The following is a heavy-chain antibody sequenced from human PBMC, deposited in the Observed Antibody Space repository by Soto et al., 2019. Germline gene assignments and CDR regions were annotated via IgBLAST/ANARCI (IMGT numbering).Heavy chain of an antibody. CDR2: IYWDDDK. J-gene: IGHJ5*02. CDR3: AHIPNYYQYDWFDP. CDR1: GFSLTTRGVG. Sequence: QITLKESGPTLVKPTQTLTLTCTSSGFSLTTRGVGVGWIRQPPGKALECLALIYWDDDKRYSPSLQSRLSITKDTSKNQVVLTMTNVDPVDTATYYCAHIPNYYQYDWFDPWGQGTLVSVSS. V-gene: IGHV2-5*02. D-gene: IGHD3-16*01.